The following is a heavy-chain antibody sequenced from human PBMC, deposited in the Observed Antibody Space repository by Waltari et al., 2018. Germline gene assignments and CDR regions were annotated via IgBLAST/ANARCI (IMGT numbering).Heavy chain of an antibody. CDR2: INPNSGGT. CDR1: GYTFTGYY. V-gene: IGHV1-2*02. Sequence: QVQLVQSGAEVKKPGASVKVSCKASGYTFTGYYMHWVRQAPGQGLEWMGWINPNSGGTNYAQKVQGRVTMTRDTSISTAYMELSRLRSDDTAVYYCARVKCSSTSCYPFAFDIWGQGTMVTVSS. J-gene: IGHJ3*02. D-gene: IGHD2-2*01. CDR3: ARVKCSSTSCYPFAFDI.